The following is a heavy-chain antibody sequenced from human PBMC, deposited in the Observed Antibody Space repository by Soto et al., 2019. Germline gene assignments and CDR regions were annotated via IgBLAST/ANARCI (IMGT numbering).Heavy chain of an antibody. CDR1: GGSFSGYY. J-gene: IGHJ5*02. CDR2: INHSGST. V-gene: IGHV4-34*01. CDR3: ARRKSSGKKLGKWFDP. Sequence: SETLSLTCAVYGGSFSGYYCSWIRQPPWKGLEWIGEINHSGSTNYNPSLKSRVTISVDTSKNQFSLKLSSVTAADTAVYYCARRKSSGKKLGKWFDPCGQRTLVTVSS. D-gene: IGHD1-26*01.